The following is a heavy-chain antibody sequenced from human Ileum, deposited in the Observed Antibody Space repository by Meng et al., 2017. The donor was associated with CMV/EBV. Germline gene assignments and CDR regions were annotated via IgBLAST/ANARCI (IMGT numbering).Heavy chain of an antibody. Sequence: AASGLPFSSYAMSWVRQAPGKGLEWVSAISGSGGSTYYANCVKGRFTISRDNSKNTLSLQMNSLRAEDTALYYCAKTTGTTWSPLDYWGQGTLVTVSS. CDR3: AKTTGTTWSPLDY. CDR2: ISGSGGST. CDR1: GLPFSSYA. V-gene: IGHV3-23*01. D-gene: IGHD1-14*01. J-gene: IGHJ4*02.